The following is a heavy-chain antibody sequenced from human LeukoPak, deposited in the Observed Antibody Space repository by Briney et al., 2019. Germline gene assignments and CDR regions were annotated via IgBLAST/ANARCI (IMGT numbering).Heavy chain of an antibody. CDR2: INNDGGGT. CDR1: GFTFSNYW. Sequence: PGGSLRLSCIASGFTFSNYWIHWVRQPPGEGLVWVSRINNDGGGTIYADSVRGRFTISRDNAKNTLYLQMNSLRAEDTAVYYCARGSGSYQEGYDYWGQGTLVTVSS. D-gene: IGHD1-26*01. V-gene: IGHV3-74*01. J-gene: IGHJ4*02. CDR3: ARGSGSYQEGYDY.